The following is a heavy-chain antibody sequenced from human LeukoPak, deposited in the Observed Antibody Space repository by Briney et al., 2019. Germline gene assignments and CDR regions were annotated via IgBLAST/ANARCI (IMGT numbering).Heavy chain of an antibody. D-gene: IGHD3-3*01. Sequence: ASVKVSCKASGYTFTGYYLHWVRQALGQGLEWMGWINPYSGGTNYAQKFQGRVTMTRDTPINTAYMELSRLRSDDTAVYYCASSYDFWSGSGAFDIWGQGTMVTVSS. V-gene: IGHV1-2*02. CDR3: ASSYDFWSGSGAFDI. CDR1: GYTFTGYY. CDR2: INPYSGGT. J-gene: IGHJ3*02.